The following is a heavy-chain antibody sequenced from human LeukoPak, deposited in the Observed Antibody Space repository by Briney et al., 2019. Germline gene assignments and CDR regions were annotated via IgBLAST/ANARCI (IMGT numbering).Heavy chain of an antibody. CDR2: IYYSGST. CDR1: GGTISSYY. J-gene: IGHJ4*02. Sequence: PSETLSLTCTVSGGTISSYYWSWIRQPPAKGLEWIGYIYYSGSTNYNPSLKSRVTISVDTSKNQFSLKLSSVTAADTAVYYCARLGPEVYGGNRVFDYWGQGTLVTVSS. D-gene: IGHD4-23*01. V-gene: IGHV4-59*08. CDR3: ARLGPEVYGGNRVFDY.